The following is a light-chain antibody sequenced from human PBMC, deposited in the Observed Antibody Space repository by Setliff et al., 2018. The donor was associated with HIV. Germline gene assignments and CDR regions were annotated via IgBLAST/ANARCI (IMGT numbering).Light chain of an antibody. J-gene: IGLJ2*01. CDR1: SSDIGGYNY. CDR2: EVS. V-gene: IGLV2-14*01. CDR3: SSYAGSAYVI. Sequence: QSVLTQPASVSGSPGQSITISCTGTSSDIGGYNYVSWYQQHPGKAPKLVISEVSNRPSGLSNRFSGSKSGDTASLTISGLQTEDEADYYCSSYAGSAYVIFGGGTKVTVL.